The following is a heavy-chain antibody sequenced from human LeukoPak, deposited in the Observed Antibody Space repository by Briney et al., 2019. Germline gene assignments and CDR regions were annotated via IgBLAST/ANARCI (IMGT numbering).Heavy chain of an antibody. V-gene: IGHV3-7*01. CDR3: ARDVNGGYFDY. CDR1: GFTFRNYW. CDR2: IDRDGDEK. Sequence: GSLRLSCEASGFTFRNYWMSWVRRAQGKGPQWVANIDRDGDEKNYVDSVKGRFTISRDNAKNSVYLQMNSLRADDMAVYFCARDVNGGYFDYWGQGILVTVSS. D-gene: IGHD2-8*01. J-gene: IGHJ4*02.